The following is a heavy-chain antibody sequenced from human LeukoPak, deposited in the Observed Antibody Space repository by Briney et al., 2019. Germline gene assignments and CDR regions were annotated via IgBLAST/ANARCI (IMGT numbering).Heavy chain of an antibody. V-gene: IGHV1-18*01. CDR1: GYTFTSYG. J-gene: IGHJ4*02. Sequence: ASVKVSCKTSGYTFTSYGVSWVRQAPGQGLEWTGWISSYNGKTNYAQNFQGRVNMTTDTSTSTAYMELRSLRSDDTAVYYCARDLTIAAAGTYGYWGQGTLVTVSS. CDR2: ISSYNGKT. CDR3: ARDLTIAAAGTYGY. D-gene: IGHD6-13*01.